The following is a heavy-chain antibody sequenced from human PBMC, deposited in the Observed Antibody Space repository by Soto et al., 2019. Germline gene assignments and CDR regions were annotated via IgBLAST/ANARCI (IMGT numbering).Heavy chain of an antibody. D-gene: IGHD3-9*01. CDR2: ISGSGGST. CDR3: ATFRGDGYYNF. V-gene: IGHV3-23*01. Sequence: EVQLLESGGGLVQPGGSLRLSCAASGFTFSSYAMSWVRQAPGKGLEWVSAISGSGGSTYYADSVKGRFTISRDNSKNPLYLQMNCLRAEGTAVYYCATFRGDGYYNFWGQGTLVTVSS. J-gene: IGHJ4*02. CDR1: GFTFSSYA.